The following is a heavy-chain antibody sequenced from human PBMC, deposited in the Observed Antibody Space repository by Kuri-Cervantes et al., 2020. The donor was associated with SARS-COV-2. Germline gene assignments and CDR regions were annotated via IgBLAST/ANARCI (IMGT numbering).Heavy chain of an antibody. V-gene: IGHV4-34*01. D-gene: IGHD6-19*01. J-gene: IGHJ4*02. CDR1: GGSISSYY. Sequence: SETLSLTCTVSGGSISSYYWSWIRQPPGKGLEWIGEINHSGSTNYNPSLKSRVTISVDTSKNQFSLKLSSVTAADTAVYYCARHALYISADYWGQGTLVTVSS. CDR3: ARHALYISADY. CDR2: INHSGST.